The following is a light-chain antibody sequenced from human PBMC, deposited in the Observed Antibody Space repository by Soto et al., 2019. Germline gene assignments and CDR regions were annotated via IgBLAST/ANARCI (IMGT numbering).Light chain of an antibody. CDR2: GNS. V-gene: IGLV1-40*01. CDR1: SSNIGAGYD. J-gene: IGLJ1*01. CDR3: QSYDSSLSAYYV. Sequence: QSALTQPPSVSGAPGQRVTISCTGSSSNIGAGYDVHWYQQLPGTASKLLIYGNSNRPSGVPDRFSGSKSGTSASLAITGLQAEDESDYYCQSYDSSLSAYYVFGTGTKVTVL.